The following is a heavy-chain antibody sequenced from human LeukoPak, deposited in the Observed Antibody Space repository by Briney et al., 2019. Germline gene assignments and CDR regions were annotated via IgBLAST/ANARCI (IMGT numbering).Heavy chain of an antibody. J-gene: IGHJ4*02. D-gene: IGHD6-6*01. CDR1: GYTFTGYY. CDR2: INPNSGGT. V-gene: IGHV1-2*06. CDR3: ARGDSSSSPLSY. Sequence: ASVKVSCKASGYTFTGYYMHWVRQAPGQGLEWIGRINPNSGGTNYARKFQGRVTMTRDTSISTGYMEVSRLRSDDTAVYYCARGDSSSSPLSYWGQGTLVSVSS.